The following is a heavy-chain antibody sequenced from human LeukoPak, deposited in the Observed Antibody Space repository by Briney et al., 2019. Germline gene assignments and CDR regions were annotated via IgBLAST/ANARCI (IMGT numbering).Heavy chain of an antibody. Sequence: GGSLRLSCAASGFTHSNYWMTWVRQAPGKGLEWVANIKPDGSEKYYVDSVKGRFTISRDNAKNSLYLQMNSLRAEDMALYYCAKGGGGRLIYYYYMDVWGKGTTVTVSS. V-gene: IGHV3-7*03. CDR1: GFTHSNYW. J-gene: IGHJ6*03. CDR2: IKPDGSEK. D-gene: IGHD3-16*01. CDR3: AKGGGGRLIYYYYMDV.